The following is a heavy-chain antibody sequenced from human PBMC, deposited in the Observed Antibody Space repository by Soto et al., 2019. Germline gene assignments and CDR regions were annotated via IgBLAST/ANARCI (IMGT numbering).Heavy chain of an antibody. D-gene: IGHD3-22*01. CDR3: TRGYYYDSSGSY. CDR2: IRSKANSYAT. V-gene: IGHV3-73*01. CDR1: GFTFSGSA. J-gene: IGHJ4*02. Sequence: GESLKISCAASGFTFSGSAMHWVRQASGKGLEWVGRIRSKANSYATAYAASVKGRFTISRDDSKNTAYLQMNSLKTEDTAVYYCTRGYYYDSSGSYWGQGTLVTVSS.